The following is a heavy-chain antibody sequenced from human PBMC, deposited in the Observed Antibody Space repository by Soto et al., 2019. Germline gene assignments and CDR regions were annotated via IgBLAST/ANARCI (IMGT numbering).Heavy chain of an antibody. CDR2: ISSSSSYI. CDR3: ARGGLGYCSGGSCYSVYYYYYGMDV. D-gene: IGHD2-15*01. Sequence: GGSLRLSCAASGFTSSSYSMNWVRQAPGKGLEWVSSISSSSSYINYADSVKGRFTISRDNAKNSLYLQMNSLRAEDTAVYYCARGGLGYCSGGSCYSVYYYYYGMDVWGQGTTVTVSS. V-gene: IGHV3-21*01. CDR1: GFTSSSYS. J-gene: IGHJ6*02.